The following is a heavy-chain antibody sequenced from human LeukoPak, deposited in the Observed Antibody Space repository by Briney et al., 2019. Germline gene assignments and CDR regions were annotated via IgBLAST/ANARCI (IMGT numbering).Heavy chain of an antibody. V-gene: IGHV3-23*01. CDR2: ITGSGTST. D-gene: IGHD3-3*01. CDR1: GFTFSGYA. Sequence: GGSLRLSCAGSGFTFSGYAMNWVRQAPGKGLEWVSAITGSGTSTYYADSVRGRFTIARDNSKNTLYLHMNSLRAEDTAVYYCAKSLGIFGVAALSGMDVWGQGTTVTVSS. CDR3: AKSLGIFGVAALSGMDV. J-gene: IGHJ6*02.